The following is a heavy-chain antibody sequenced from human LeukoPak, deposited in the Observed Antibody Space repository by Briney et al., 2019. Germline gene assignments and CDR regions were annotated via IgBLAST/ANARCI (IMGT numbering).Heavy chain of an antibody. V-gene: IGHV4-59*01. D-gene: IGHD2-2*02. CDR2: IYYSGST. CDR3: AREGRANCSSTSCYTGVYFDC. J-gene: IGHJ4*02. CDR1: GGSISSYY. Sequence: SETLSLTCTVSGGSISSYYWSWIRQPPGKGLEWIGYIYYSGSTNYNPSLKSRVTISVDTSKNQFSLKLSSVTAADTAVYYCAREGRANCSSTSCYTGVYFDCWGQGTLVTVSS.